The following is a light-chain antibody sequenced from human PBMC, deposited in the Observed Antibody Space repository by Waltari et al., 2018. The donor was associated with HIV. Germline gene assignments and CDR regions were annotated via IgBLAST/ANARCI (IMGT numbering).Light chain of an antibody. Sequence: QSMLTQPPSASGTPGQRIIISCLGSQSTIGTNLVYWYHQFPGTSPKRLIYKNDQRPSGVPDRVSGSRSGTPASLAISGLRSEDEADYYCATWDDSLSGWVFGGGTKLAVL. V-gene: IGLV1-47*01. J-gene: IGLJ3*02. CDR2: KND. CDR1: QSTIGTNL. CDR3: ATWDDSLSGWV.